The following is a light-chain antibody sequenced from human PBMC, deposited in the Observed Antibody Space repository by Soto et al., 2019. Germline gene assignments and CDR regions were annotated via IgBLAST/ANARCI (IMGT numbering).Light chain of an antibody. J-gene: IGKJ1*01. CDR2: AAS. CDR1: QTIKTY. Sequence: DIQMTQSPSPLSASVGDSVTITCRASQTIKTYLNWYRHKPGKAPELLIYAASRLQSGVASRFSGSESGTYFILTISSLQPDDLATYYCQQTYTAPGTFGQGTKVEI. V-gene: IGKV1-39*01. CDR3: QQTYTAPGT.